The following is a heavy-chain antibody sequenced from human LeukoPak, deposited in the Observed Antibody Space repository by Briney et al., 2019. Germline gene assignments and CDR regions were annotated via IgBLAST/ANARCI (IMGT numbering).Heavy chain of an antibody. CDR1: GGSLTSSSFY. J-gene: IGHJ4*02. V-gene: IGHV4-61*01. D-gene: IGHD5-12*01. CDR2: VFYTGST. CDR3: ARHEGGYAASDY. Sequence: SETLSLTCSVSGGSLTSSSFYWSWIRQPPGKGLEWIGYVFYTGSTNYNPSLRSRVTISLDTSRNQFSLQMSSVTAADTAVYYCARHEGGYAASDYWGQGTLVTVSS.